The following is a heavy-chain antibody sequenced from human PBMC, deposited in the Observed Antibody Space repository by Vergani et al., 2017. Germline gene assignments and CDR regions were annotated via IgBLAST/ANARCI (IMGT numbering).Heavy chain of an antibody. CDR1: GFKFSDHY. Sequence: LEESGGGSVKPGGSLRLSCAASGFKFSDHYMSWIRQAPGKGLEWVSHISPGASTVSYTDSVTGRFTVSRDNDNNSLTLDMTTLRVEETAVYSCGKNPGISTTRHYYAMDVWGQGTTVTVSS. V-gene: IGHV3-11*04. J-gene: IGHJ6*02. D-gene: IGHD5/OR15-5a*01. CDR2: ISPGASTV. CDR3: GKNPGISTTRHYYAMDV.